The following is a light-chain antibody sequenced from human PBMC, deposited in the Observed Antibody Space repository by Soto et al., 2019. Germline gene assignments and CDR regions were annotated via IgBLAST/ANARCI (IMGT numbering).Light chain of an antibody. Sequence: QSVLTQPPSASGTPGQRVTISCSGSSSNIGSNPVNWYQQLPGMAPKLLIFSNNQRPSGVPDRISGSKSGTSASLAISGLQSEDEADYYCAAWDDSLNAYAFGAGTKVTVL. CDR3: AAWDDSLNAYA. J-gene: IGLJ1*01. V-gene: IGLV1-44*01. CDR2: SNN. CDR1: SSNIGSNP.